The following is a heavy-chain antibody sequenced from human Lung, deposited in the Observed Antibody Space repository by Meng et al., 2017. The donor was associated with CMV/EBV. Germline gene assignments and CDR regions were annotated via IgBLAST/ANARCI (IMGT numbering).Heavy chain of an antibody. V-gene: IGHV4-59*01. Sequence: LXXTVSGGCISSYYWSWIRQPPGKGLEWIGYIYYSGSTNYNPSLKSRVTISVDTSKNQFSLKLSSVTAADTAVYYCARGARRLNSPYHYYYGMDVWXQGTTVTVSS. D-gene: IGHD5-18*01. CDR1: GGCISSYY. CDR3: ARGARRLNSPYHYYYGMDV. J-gene: IGHJ6*02. CDR2: IYYSGST.